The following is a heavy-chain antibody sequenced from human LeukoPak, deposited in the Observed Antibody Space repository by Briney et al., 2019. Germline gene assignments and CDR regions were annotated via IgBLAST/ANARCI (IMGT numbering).Heavy chain of an antibody. CDR1: GGSISSSSYY. CDR3: ARDSGLIYCSGGSCSCFDY. V-gene: IGHV4-39*07. Sequence: PSETLSLTCTVSGGSISSSSYYWGWIRQPPGKGLEWIGSIYYSGSTYYNPSLKSRVTISVDTSKNQFSLKLSSVTAADTAVYYCARDSGLIYCSGGSCSCFDYWGQGTLVTVSP. CDR2: IYYSGST. D-gene: IGHD2-15*01. J-gene: IGHJ4*02.